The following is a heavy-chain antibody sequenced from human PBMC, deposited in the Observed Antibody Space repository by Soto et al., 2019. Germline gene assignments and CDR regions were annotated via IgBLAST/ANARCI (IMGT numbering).Heavy chain of an antibody. CDR2: ISSSGTTI. CDR3: ARERLRTGDY. D-gene: IGHD3-3*01. J-gene: IGHJ4*02. Sequence: PGRSLRLSCAASGFTFSDYYMSWVRQAQGRGLEWVSYISSSGTTIYHADSVKGRFTISRDNAKNSLYLQMNSLRAEDTAVYYCARERLRTGDYWGQGTLVTVSS. V-gene: IGHV3-11*01. CDR1: GFTFSDYY.